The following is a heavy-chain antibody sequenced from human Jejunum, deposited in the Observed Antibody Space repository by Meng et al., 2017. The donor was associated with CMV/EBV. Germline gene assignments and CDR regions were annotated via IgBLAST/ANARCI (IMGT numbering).Heavy chain of an antibody. Sequence: CKASGYSFISYWIGWVRQMPGKGLEWMGIIYPRDSDTRYSPSFQGQVTISADKSISTAYLQWSSLKASDTAVYYCVRHIPTGAGPFDPWGQGTLVTVSS. CDR3: VRHIPTGAGPFDP. D-gene: IGHD1-1*01. CDR1: GYSFISYW. CDR2: IYPRDSDT. V-gene: IGHV5-51*01. J-gene: IGHJ5*02.